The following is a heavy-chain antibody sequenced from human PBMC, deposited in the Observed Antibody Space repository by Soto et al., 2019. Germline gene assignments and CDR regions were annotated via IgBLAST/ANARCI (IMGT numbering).Heavy chain of an antibody. V-gene: IGHV3-33*01. J-gene: IGHJ4*02. CDR1: GFTFSSYG. Sequence: GGSLRLSCAASGFTFSSYGMHWVRQAPGKGLEWVAVIWYDGSNKYYADSVKGRFTISRDNSKNTLYLQMNSLRAEDTAVYYCARAADYGGPFDYWGQGTLVTVSS. CDR2: IWYDGSNK. D-gene: IGHD4-17*01. CDR3: ARAADYGGPFDY.